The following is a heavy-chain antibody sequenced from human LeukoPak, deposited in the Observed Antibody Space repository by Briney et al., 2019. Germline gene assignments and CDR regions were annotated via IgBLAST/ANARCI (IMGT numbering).Heavy chain of an antibody. Sequence: GGSLRLSCAASEFTFSSYDMHWVRQATGQGLEWVSAIGTAGDTYYPGSVKGRFTISRENAKNSLYLQMNSLRAGDTAVYYCARGGRDGYPSYYYYYGMDVWGQGTTVTVSS. CDR2: IGTAGDT. D-gene: IGHD5-24*01. CDR3: ARGGRDGYPSYYYYYGMDV. J-gene: IGHJ6*02. CDR1: EFTFSSYD. V-gene: IGHV3-13*01.